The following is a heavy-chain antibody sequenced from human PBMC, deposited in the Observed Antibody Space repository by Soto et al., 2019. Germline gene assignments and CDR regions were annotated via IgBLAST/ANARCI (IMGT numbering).Heavy chain of an antibody. J-gene: IGHJ6*02. CDR3: ARERGPPRYLYYGMDV. D-gene: IGHD1-1*01. Sequence: GSLRLSCAASGFSFSTYWMSWVRQAPGKGLEWVGNIKQDGSGENYVDSVKGRFTISRDNANHSLYLQMNSLRAEDTAVYYCARERGPPRYLYYGMDVWGQGTTVIVSS. V-gene: IGHV3-7*01. CDR1: GFSFSTYW. CDR2: IKQDGSGE.